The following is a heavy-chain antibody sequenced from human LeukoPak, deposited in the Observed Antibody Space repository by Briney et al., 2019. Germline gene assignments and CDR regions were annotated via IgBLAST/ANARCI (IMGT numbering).Heavy chain of an antibody. CDR1: GFTFSSYA. J-gene: IGHJ3*02. V-gene: IGHV3-30-3*01. Sequence: QPGRSLRLSCAASGFTFSSYAMHWVRQAPGKGLEWVAVISYDGSNKYYADSVKGRFTISRDNSKNTLYLQMNSLRAEDTAVYYCARSAYCGGDCHRKEPSHDAFDIWGQGTMVTVSS. CDR2: ISYDGSNK. D-gene: IGHD2-21*01. CDR3: ARSAYCGGDCHRKEPSHDAFDI.